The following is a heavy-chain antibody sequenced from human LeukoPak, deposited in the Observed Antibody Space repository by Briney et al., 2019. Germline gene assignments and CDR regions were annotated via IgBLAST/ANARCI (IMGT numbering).Heavy chain of an antibody. Sequence: GGSLRLSCAASGFTFSSYGMHWVRQAPGKGLEWVAVIWYDGSNKYYADSVKGRFTISRDNSKNTLYLQMNSLRAEDTAVYYCARGRGYYDSSGYVSLGYWGQGTLVTVSS. CDR3: ARGRGYYDSSGYVSLGY. J-gene: IGHJ4*02. D-gene: IGHD3-22*01. CDR2: IWYDGSNK. CDR1: GFTFSSYG. V-gene: IGHV3-33*01.